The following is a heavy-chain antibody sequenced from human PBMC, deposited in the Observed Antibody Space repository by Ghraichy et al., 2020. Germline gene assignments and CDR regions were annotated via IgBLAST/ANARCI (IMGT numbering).Heavy chain of an antibody. Sequence: LSLTCAASGFTFSSYWMHWVRQAPEKGLVWVSRINSDGSSTSYADSVKGRFTISRDNAKNTLYLQMNSLRAEDTAVYYCARDTLRGSAGYYYYGMDVWGQGTTVTVSS. CDR1: GFTFSSYW. J-gene: IGHJ6*02. CDR2: INSDGSST. CDR3: ARDTLRGSAGYYYYGMDV. V-gene: IGHV3-74*01. D-gene: IGHD3-10*01.